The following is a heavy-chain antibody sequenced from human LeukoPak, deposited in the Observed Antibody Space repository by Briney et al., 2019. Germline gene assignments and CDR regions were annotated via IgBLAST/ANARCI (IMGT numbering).Heavy chain of an antibody. D-gene: IGHD6-19*01. J-gene: IGHJ4*02. CDR3: ASRWQCSAPPDY. Sequence: SVKVSCKASGGTFSSYAISWVRQAPGQGLEWMGGIIPIFGTANYAQKFQGRVTITADESTSTAYMELSSLRSEDTAAYYCASRWQCSAPPDYWGQGTLVSVPS. CDR1: GGTFSSYA. CDR2: IIPIFGTA. V-gene: IGHV1-69*13.